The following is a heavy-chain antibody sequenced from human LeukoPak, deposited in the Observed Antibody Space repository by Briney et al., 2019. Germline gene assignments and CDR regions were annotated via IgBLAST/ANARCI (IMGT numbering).Heavy chain of an antibody. Sequence: PSQTLSLTCTVSGGSISSGDYYWSRIRQPPGKGMEWIGYIYYSGSTYYNPSLKSRVTISVDTSKNRFSLKLSSVTAADTAVYYCARVKQPKRFDYWGQGTLVTVSS. J-gene: IGHJ4*02. V-gene: IGHV4-30-4*08. D-gene: IGHD6-13*01. CDR3: ARVKQPKRFDY. CDR1: GGSISSGDYY. CDR2: IYYSGST.